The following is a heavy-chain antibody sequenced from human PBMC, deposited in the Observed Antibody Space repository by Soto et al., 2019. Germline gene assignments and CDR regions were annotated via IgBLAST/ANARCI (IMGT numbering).Heavy chain of an antibody. J-gene: IGHJ6*02. CDR3: ARAGSPHYYDSSGLGYGMDV. Sequence: QVQLVQSGAEVKKPGSSVKVSCKASGGTFSSYAISWVRQAPGQGLEWMGGIIPIFGTANYAQKFQGRVTITADESTRTAYMELSSLRSEDTAVYYCARAGSPHYYDSSGLGYGMDVWGQGTTVTVSS. D-gene: IGHD3-22*01. CDR1: GGTFSSYA. CDR2: IIPIFGTA. V-gene: IGHV1-69*01.